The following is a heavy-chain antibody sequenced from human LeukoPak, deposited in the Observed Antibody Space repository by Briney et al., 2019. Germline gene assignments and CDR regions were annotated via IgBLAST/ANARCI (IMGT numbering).Heavy chain of an antibody. CDR1: GLTVSNNY. CDR3: ARARPWDSSRSYYFGMDV. D-gene: IGHD3-22*01. V-gene: IGHV3-53*01. J-gene: IGHJ6*02. CDR2: VYSGGST. Sequence: GGSLRLSCAASGLTVSNNYMSWVRQPPGKGLEWVSVVYSGGSTYYADSVRGRFSISRDSSKNTVYLQMNSLRDEDTAVYYCARARPWDSSRSYYFGMDVWGHGITVTVSS.